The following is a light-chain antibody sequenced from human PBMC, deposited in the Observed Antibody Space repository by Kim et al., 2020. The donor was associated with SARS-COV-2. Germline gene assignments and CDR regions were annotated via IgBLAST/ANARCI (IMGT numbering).Light chain of an antibody. V-gene: IGKV3-20*01. CDR1: QSFSSNY. CDR3: QQYSSSPAT. CDR2: GAS. J-gene: IGKJ1*01. Sequence: PGERATRSCGASQSFSSNYLVWYPQKPVQAPRLLIYGASSRATGIPDRFSGSGSGTDFTLTITRLEPEDLAVYYCQQYSSSPATFGQGTKVDIK.